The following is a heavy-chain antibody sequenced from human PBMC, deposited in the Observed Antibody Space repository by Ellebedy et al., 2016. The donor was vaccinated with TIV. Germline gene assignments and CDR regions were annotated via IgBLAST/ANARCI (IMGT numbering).Heavy chain of an antibody. V-gene: IGHV4-4*07. CDR1: GDSISSSY. Sequence: MPSETLSLTCTVSGDSISSSYWSWIRQPAGKGLEWIGRFYSNGSTNYNPSLKSRVTMSMDTSKNQVSLNVTSVTAADTAVYYCARDIRTRQDFWGAYPIFDYWGEGTLVTVSS. CDR3: ARDIRTRQDFWGAYPIFDY. J-gene: IGHJ4*02. D-gene: IGHD3-3*01. CDR2: FYSNGST.